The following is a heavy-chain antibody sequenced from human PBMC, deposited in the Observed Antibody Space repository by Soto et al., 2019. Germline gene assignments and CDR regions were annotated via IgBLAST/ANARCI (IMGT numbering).Heavy chain of an antibody. J-gene: IGHJ6*02. CDR3: ARVTGRYYYGMDV. V-gene: IGHV4-39*07. CDR1: GGSVSSGSYY. CDR2: INHSGST. Sequence: SETLSLTCTVSGGSVSSGSYYWSWIRQPPGKGLEWIGEINHSGSTNYNPSLKSRVTISVDTSKNQFSLKLSSVTAADTAVYYCARVTGRYYYGMDVWGQGTTVTVSS.